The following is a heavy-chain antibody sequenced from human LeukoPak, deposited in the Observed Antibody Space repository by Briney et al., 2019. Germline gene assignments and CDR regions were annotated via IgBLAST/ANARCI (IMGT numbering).Heavy chain of an antibody. V-gene: IGHV3-7*01. J-gene: IGHJ4*02. CDR3: ARRRYSGSSQHFDY. CDR2: IKQDGSEK. CDR1: GFTFSSYW. Sequence: GGSLRLSCAASGFTFSSYWMSWVRQAPGKGLEWVANIKQDGSEKYYVDSVKGRFTISRDDAKNSLYLQMNSLRAEDTAVYYCARRRYSGSSQHFDYWGQGTLVTVSS. D-gene: IGHD1-26*01.